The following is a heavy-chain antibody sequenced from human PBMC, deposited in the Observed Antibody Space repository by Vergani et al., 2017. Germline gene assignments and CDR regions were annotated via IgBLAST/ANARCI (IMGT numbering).Heavy chain of an antibody. V-gene: IGHV3-74*03. Sequence: DVDLVESGGGFVQPGGSRRLSCAASGFSFRTFSMFWVRQPPGKGLAWVSKISPDGRTTEYADSVKGRFTISRDNSKNTLFLQMNSLRPEDTAVYYCARDKVTGSRYFDYWGQGTLVTVSS. J-gene: IGHJ4*02. D-gene: IGHD6-19*01. CDR1: GFSFRTFS. CDR2: ISPDGRTT. CDR3: ARDKVTGSRYFDY.